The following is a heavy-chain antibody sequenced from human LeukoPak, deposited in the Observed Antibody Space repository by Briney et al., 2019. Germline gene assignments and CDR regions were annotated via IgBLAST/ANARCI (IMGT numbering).Heavy chain of an antibody. Sequence: SVKVSCKASGGTFISYAISWVRQAPGQGLEWMGGIIPIFGTANYAQKSQGRVTITADESTSTAYMELSSLRSEDTAVYYCARPYCSSTSCYFRNYYYGMDVWGQGTTVTVSS. CDR3: ARPYCSSTSCYFRNYYYGMDV. CDR2: IIPIFGTA. J-gene: IGHJ6*02. D-gene: IGHD2-2*01. V-gene: IGHV1-69*01. CDR1: GGTFISYA.